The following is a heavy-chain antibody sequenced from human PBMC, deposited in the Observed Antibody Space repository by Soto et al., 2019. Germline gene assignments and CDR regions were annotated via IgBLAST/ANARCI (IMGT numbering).Heavy chain of an antibody. CDR3: ASTRTYYDFWTSNWFDP. D-gene: IGHD3-3*01. J-gene: IGHJ5*02. Sequence: SETLYLPCAVYGGSFSGYYWSWIRQPPGKGLEWIGEINHSGSTNYNPSLKSRVTISVDTSKNQFSLKLSSVTAADTAVYYCASTRTYYDFWTSNWFDPWGQGTLVTVS. CDR1: GGSFSGYY. V-gene: IGHV4-34*01. CDR2: INHSGST.